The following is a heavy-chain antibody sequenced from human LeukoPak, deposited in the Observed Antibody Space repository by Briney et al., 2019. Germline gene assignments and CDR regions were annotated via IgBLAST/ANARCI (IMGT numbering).Heavy chain of an antibody. D-gene: IGHD2-15*01. V-gene: IGHV4-39*07. CDR1: GGSISNKY. J-gene: IGHJ5*02. Sequence: PSETLSLTCTVSGGSISNKYWSWIRQPPGKGLEWIGSIYYSGSTYYNPSLKSRVTISVDTSKNQFSLKLSSVTAADTAVYYCARDDRPVVVVAASWFDPWGQGTLVTVSS. CDR2: IYYSGST. CDR3: ARDDRPVVVVAASWFDP.